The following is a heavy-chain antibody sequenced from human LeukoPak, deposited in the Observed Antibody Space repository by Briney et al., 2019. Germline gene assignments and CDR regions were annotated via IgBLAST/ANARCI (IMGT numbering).Heavy chain of an antibody. D-gene: IGHD1-26*01. Sequence: PSETLSLTCTVPGGSISSSSYYWGWIRQPPGKGLEWIGSIYYSGSTYYNPSLKSRVTISVDTSKNQFSLKLSSVTAADTAVYYCARGRVGATRGDAFDIWGQGTMVTVSS. CDR2: IYYSGST. V-gene: IGHV4-39*07. J-gene: IGHJ3*02. CDR3: ARGRVGATRGDAFDI. CDR1: GGSISSSSYY.